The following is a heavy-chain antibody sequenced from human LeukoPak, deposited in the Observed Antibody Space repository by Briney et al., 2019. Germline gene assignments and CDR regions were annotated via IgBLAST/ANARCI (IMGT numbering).Heavy chain of an antibody. V-gene: IGHV3-7*04. D-gene: IGHD3-10*01. Sequence: PGGSLRLSCAASGFTFSDYYMSWIRQAPGKGLEWVANIKQDGSEKYYVDSVKGRFTISRDNAKNSLYLQMNSLRAEDTAVYYCARGTGLLWFGELFYNWFDPWGQGTLVTVSS. CDR2: IKQDGSEK. CDR1: GFTFSDYY. CDR3: ARGTGLLWFGELFYNWFDP. J-gene: IGHJ5*02.